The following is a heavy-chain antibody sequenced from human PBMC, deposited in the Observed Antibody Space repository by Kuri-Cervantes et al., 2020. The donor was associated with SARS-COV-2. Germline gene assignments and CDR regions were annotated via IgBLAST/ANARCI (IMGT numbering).Heavy chain of an antibody. CDR1: GGSISSSSYY. J-gene: IGHJ3*02. V-gene: IGHV4-39*01. Sequence: GSLRLSCTVSGGSISSSSYYWGWIRQPPGKGLEWIGSIYYSGSTYYNPSLKSRVTISVDTSKNQFSLKLSSVTAADTAVYYCARLRGITMIVVVFDAFDIWGQGTVVTVSS. CDR3: ARLRGITMIVVVFDAFDI. D-gene: IGHD3-22*01. CDR2: IYYSGST.